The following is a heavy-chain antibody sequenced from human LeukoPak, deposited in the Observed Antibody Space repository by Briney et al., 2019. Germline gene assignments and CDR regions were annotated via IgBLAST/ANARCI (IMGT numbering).Heavy chain of an antibody. D-gene: IGHD3-22*01. Sequence: PSQTLALTCTVSGGSISSGDYYWSWIRQHPGKGLEWIGYIYYSGSTYYNPSLKSRVTISVDTSKNQFSLKLSSVTAADTAVYYCARDRGTYYYDSSGYYGAFDIWGQGTMVTVSS. CDR1: GGSISSGDYY. V-gene: IGHV4-31*03. J-gene: IGHJ3*02. CDR2: IYYSGST. CDR3: ARDRGTYYYDSSGYYGAFDI.